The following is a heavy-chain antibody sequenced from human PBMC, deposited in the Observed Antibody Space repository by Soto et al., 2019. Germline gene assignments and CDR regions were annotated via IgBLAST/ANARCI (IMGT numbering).Heavy chain of an antibody. CDR2: ISYDGSNK. D-gene: IGHD1-1*01. Sequence: GGSLRLSCAASGFTFSSYGMHWVRQAPGKGLEWVAVISYDGSNKYYADSVKGRFTISRDNSKNTLYLQMNSLRAEDTAVYYCAKDDRGTTGSTPEEVYYYYGMDVWGQGTTVTVSS. CDR1: GFTFSSYG. J-gene: IGHJ6*02. V-gene: IGHV3-30*18. CDR3: AKDDRGTTGSTPEEVYYYYGMDV.